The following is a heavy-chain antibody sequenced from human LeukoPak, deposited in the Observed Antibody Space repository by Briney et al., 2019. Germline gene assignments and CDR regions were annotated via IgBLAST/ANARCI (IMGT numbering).Heavy chain of an antibody. D-gene: IGHD1-26*01. CDR2: ISAYNGNT. V-gene: IGHV1-18*01. J-gene: IGHJ5*02. CDR3: ARVFLVGATEGDWFDP. CDR1: GYTFTSYG. Sequence: ASVKVSCKASGYTFTSYGISWVRQAPGQGLEWRGWISAYNGNTNYAQKLQGRVTMTTDTSTSTAYMELRSLRSDDTTVYYCARVFLVGATEGDWFDPWGQGTLVTVSS.